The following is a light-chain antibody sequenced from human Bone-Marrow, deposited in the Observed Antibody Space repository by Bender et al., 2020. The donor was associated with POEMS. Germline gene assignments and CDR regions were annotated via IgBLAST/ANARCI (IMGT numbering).Light chain of an antibody. CDR1: SSDIGAYNY. CDR3: SSYTSSSTWV. Sequence: QSALTQPPSASGSPGHSVTISCTGTSSDIGAYNYVSWFQQHPGKAPRLMTYDVTNRPSGVSNRFSGSKSGNTASLTISGLQAEDEADYYCSSYTSSSTWVFGGGTKLTVL. J-gene: IGLJ3*02. V-gene: IGLV2-14*03. CDR2: DVT.